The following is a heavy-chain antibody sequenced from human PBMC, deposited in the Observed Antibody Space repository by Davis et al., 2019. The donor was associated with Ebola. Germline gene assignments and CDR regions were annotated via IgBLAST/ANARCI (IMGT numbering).Heavy chain of an antibody. Sequence: ASVKVSCKTSGYTFTNYGITWVRQAPGQGLEWMGWISAYNGDTNYAQRLQGRVILTTDTSTSTAYMELRSLRSDDTAMYYCARDLTAGTGWFDPWGQGTLVTVSS. CDR3: ARDLTAGTGWFDP. J-gene: IGHJ5*02. CDR2: ISAYNGDT. D-gene: IGHD6-13*01. CDR1: GYTFTNYG. V-gene: IGHV1-18*04.